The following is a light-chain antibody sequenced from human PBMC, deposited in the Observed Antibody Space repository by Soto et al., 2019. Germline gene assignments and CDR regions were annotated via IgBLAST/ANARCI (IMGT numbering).Light chain of an antibody. CDR1: STDVGYYNY. Sequence: QSVLTQPASVSGSPGQSITISCTGSSTDVGYYNYVAWYQHHPGKAPKLMIYEVSNRPSGVSNRFSGSKSGNTASLAISGLQAEDEADYYCSSYTNSSTQVFGGGTKLTVL. V-gene: IGLV2-14*01. J-gene: IGLJ3*02. CDR2: EVS. CDR3: SSYTNSSTQV.